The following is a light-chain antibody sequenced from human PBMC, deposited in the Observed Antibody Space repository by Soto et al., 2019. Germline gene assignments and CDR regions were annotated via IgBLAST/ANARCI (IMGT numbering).Light chain of an antibody. CDR3: SSYTSSSVV. J-gene: IGLJ2*01. Sequence: QSALTQPASVSGSPGQSITISCTGTSSDVGGYNYVSWYQQHPGKAPTLMIYDVSNRPSGVSNRFSGSKSGNTASLTISGLQAEEEADYYCSSYTSSSVVFGGGTKLTVL. V-gene: IGLV2-14*01. CDR1: SSDVGGYNY. CDR2: DVS.